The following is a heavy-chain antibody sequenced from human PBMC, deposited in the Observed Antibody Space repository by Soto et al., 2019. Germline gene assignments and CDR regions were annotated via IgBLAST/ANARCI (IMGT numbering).Heavy chain of an antibody. J-gene: IGHJ4*02. D-gene: IGHD5-12*01. CDR2: IGVVGDT. CDR1: GFILSNYD. CDR3: ATFPRDGLQVFDY. V-gene: IGHV3-13*01. Sequence: EVQLVESGGGLVQPGGSLRLSCAASGFILSNYDVHWVRQTSGHGLEWVARIGVVGDTNYSGSVKGRFTISRDNAKNSLYLQMNSLRAEDTAVYYCATFPRDGLQVFDYWGQGTLVTVSS.